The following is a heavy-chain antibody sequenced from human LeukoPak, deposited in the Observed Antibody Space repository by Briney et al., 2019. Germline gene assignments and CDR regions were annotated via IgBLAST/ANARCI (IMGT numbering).Heavy chain of an antibody. CDR2: IIPIFGTA. V-gene: IGHV1-69*13. CDR3: ARVASAYCSSTSCYRDYYYYYMDV. D-gene: IGHD2-2*02. Sequence: GASVKVSCKASGGTFSSYAISWVRQAPGQGLEWMGRIIPIFGTANYAQKFQGRVTITADESTSTAYMELSSLRSEDTAVYYCARVASAYCSSTSCYRDYYYYYMDVWGKGTTVTVSS. CDR1: GGTFSSYA. J-gene: IGHJ6*03.